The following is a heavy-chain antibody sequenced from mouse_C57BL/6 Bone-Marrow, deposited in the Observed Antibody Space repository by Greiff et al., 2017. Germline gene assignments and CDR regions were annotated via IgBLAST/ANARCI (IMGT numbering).Heavy chain of an antibody. CDR1: GYTFTSYW. D-gene: IGHD2-5*01. Sequence: QVQLQQPGAELVMPGASVKLSCKASGYTFTSYWMHWVKQRPGQGLEWIGEIDPSDSYTNYNQKFKGKSTLTVDKSSSTAYMQLSSLTSEDSAVYYCARHPTYYSNYWYFDVWGTGTTVTVSS. J-gene: IGHJ1*03. CDR2: IDPSDSYT. CDR3: ARHPTYYSNYWYFDV. V-gene: IGHV1-69*01.